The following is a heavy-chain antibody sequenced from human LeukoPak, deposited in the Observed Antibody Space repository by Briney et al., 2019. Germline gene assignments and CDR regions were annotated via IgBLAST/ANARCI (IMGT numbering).Heavy chain of an antibody. D-gene: IGHD3-10*02. V-gene: IGHV4-39*01. J-gene: IGHJ4*02. CDR2: VYYSGST. CDR1: GGSFTGTPHY. CDR3: ARNVSAGYFDY. Sequence: PSETLSLTCSVSGGSFTGTPHYWAWLRQPPGKGLEWIGSVYYSGSTSYSPSLKSRVTISVDRSKNQFSLRLNSVAGADTAVYYCARNVSAGYFDYWSQGTLVTVSS.